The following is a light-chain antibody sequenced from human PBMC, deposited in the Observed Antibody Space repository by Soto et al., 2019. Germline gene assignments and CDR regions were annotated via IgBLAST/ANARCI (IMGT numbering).Light chain of an antibody. CDR2: RAS. V-gene: IGKV3-15*01. CDR3: QQYENWPSAT. Sequence: VLTQSPGTLSLSSGERATLSCRPIQTVRNNYLAWYLPKPGQAPRLLTYRASARATLIPATFSGSESVTEFTLTINRLQSEDFAIYYCQQYENWPSATLGGGTKVDIK. J-gene: IGKJ4*01. CDR1: QTVRNN.